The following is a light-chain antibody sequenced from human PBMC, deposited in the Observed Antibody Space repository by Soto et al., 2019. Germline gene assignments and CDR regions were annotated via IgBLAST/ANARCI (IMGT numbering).Light chain of an antibody. CDR2: GAS. CDR3: QQYNNWPLT. CDR1: QSVSSN. J-gene: IGKJ1*01. Sequence: EIVVTQSPATLSVSPGERATLSCRASQSVSSNLAWYQQKPGQAPRLLIYGASTRATGIPARFSGSGSGTEFTLTISSLQSADFAVYYCQQYNNWPLTFXQGTKADIK. V-gene: IGKV3-15*01.